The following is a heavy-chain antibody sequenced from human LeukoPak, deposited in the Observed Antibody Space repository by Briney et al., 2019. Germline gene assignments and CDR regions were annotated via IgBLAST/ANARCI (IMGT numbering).Heavy chain of an antibody. D-gene: IGHD6-19*01. J-gene: IGHJ6*03. CDR1: GFTFTDYA. CDR2: IGGSGSST. Sequence: PGGSLRLSCAASGFTFTDYAMSWVRQAPAKGLEWVSAIGGSGSSTYYADSVKGRFTISRDNSKSTLYLQMNSLRAEDTAVYYCARGQLYSSGWYRWGIYYYYMDVWGKGTTVTVSS. CDR3: ARGQLYSSGWYRWGIYYYYMDV. V-gene: IGHV3-23*01.